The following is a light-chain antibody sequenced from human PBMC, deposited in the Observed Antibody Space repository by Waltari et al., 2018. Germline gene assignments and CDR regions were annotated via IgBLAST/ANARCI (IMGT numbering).Light chain of an antibody. CDR3: QAWDTFVV. CDR1: KLGAQY. V-gene: IGLV3-1*01. CDR2: EDT. Sequence: YALTQPPSASVSPGQPAHIPCPGHKLGAQYVCWYQQKPGQPPLLVIYEDTRRPSGVPERFSGSNSGNTATLTISGTQAVDEADYYCQAWDTFVVFGGGTKLTVL. J-gene: IGLJ2*01.